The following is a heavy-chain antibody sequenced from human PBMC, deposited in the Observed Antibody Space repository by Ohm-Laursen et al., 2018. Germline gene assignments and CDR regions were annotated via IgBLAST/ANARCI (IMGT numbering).Heavy chain of an antibody. J-gene: IGHJ5*02. CDR3: ARLVPYYYGSGSYVDWFDP. CDR2: IYYSGST. D-gene: IGHD3-10*01. V-gene: IGHV4-39*01. CDR1: GGSISSSSYY. Sequence: SDTLSLTCTVSGGSISSSSYYWGWIRQPPGKGLEWIGSIYYSGSTYYNPSLKSRVTISVDTSKNQFSWKLSSVAAADTAVYYCARLVPYYYGSGSYVDWFDPWGQGTLVTVSS.